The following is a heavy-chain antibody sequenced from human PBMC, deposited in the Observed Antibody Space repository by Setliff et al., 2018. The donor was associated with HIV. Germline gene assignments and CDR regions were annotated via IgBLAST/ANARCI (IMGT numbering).Heavy chain of an antibody. V-gene: IGHV3-43D*03. Sequence: GGSLRLSCAASGFTFDDYVMHWVRQAPGKGLEWVSLISWDGGSTYYADSVKGRFTISRDNSKNSLYLQMNSLRGEDTALYYCAKASGEYCSSTSCYWDLDYWGQGTLVTVSS. J-gene: IGHJ4*02. D-gene: IGHD2-2*01. CDR3: AKASGEYCSSTSCYWDLDY. CDR1: GFTFDDYV. CDR2: ISWDGGST.